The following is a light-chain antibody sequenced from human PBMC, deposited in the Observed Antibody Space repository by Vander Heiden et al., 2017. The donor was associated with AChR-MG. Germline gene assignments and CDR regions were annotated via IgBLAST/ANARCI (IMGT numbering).Light chain of an antibody. V-gene: IGKV3-11*01. CDR2: DAS. J-gene: IGKJ4*01. CDR3: QQRSNWPPVT. CDR1: QSVSSY. Sequence: EIVLTQSPATLPLSPGERATLSCRASQSVSSYLAWYQQKPGQAPRLLIYDASNRATGIPARFSGSGSGTDFTLTISSLEPEDFAVYYCQQRSNWPPVTFGGGTQVEIK.